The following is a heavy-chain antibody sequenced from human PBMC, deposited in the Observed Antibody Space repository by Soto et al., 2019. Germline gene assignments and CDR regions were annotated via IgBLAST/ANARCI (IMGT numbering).Heavy chain of an antibody. V-gene: IGHV3-11*06. Sequence: PGGSLRLSCAASGFTFSDYYMSWNRQAPGKGLEWVSYISSSSSYTNYADSVKGRFTISRDNAKNSLYLQMNSLRAEDTAVYYCARDQGPTFAATLYYYYYYGMDVWGQGTTVTVSS. CDR2: ISSSSSYT. D-gene: IGHD2-15*01. CDR3: ARDQGPTFAATLYYYYYYGMDV. CDR1: GFTFSDYY. J-gene: IGHJ6*02.